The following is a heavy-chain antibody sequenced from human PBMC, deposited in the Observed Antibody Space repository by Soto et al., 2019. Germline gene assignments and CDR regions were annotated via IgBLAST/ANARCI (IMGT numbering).Heavy chain of an antibody. D-gene: IGHD3-22*01. J-gene: IGHJ3*02. CDR1: GFTFSSYA. V-gene: IGHV3-30-3*01. CDR3: ARGYYDSSGYRDALDI. Sequence: GGSLRLSCAASGFTFSSYALHLVRQAPGKGLEWVAFISYDGSNKYYADSVKGRFTISRDKSKNTLYLQMNSLRAEDTAVYYCARGYYDSSGYRDALDIWGQGTMVTVSS. CDR2: ISYDGSNK.